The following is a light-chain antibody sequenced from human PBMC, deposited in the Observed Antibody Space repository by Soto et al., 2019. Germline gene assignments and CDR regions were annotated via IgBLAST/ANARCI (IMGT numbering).Light chain of an antibody. CDR1: RSISTN. J-gene: IGKJ2*01. V-gene: IGKV3-15*01. Sequence: EIVMTQSPATLSVSPGERVTLSCRASRSISTNSAWYQQKPGQAPRLLIYGASTRATGVPARFSGSGSGTEFTLTISSLQSEDFAIYYWQQYKDWPPMYTFGEGTKVDI. CDR3: QQYKDWPPMYT. CDR2: GAS.